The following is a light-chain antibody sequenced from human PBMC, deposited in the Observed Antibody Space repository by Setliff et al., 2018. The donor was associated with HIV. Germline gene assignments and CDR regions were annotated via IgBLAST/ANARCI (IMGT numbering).Light chain of an antibody. CDR3: QHYNNWPPWT. J-gene: IGKJ1*01. Sequence: EIVMTQSPATLSVSPGERATLSYRASQSVSSNLAWYQQKPGQAPRLLIYGASTRATGIPARFSGTGSGTEFTLTISSLQSEDFAVYYCQHYNNWPPWTFGQGTK. V-gene: IGKV3-15*01. CDR2: GAS. CDR1: QSVSSN.